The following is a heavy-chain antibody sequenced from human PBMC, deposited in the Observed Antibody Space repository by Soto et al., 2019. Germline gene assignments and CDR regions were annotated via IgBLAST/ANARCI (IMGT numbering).Heavy chain of an antibody. CDR3: TTAPYYDILTGPYYMDV. Sequence: GGSLRLSCAASGFTFSNAWMSWVRQALGKGLEWVGRIKSKTDGGTTDYAAPVKGRFTISRDDSKNTLYLQMNSLKTEDTAVYYCTTAPYYDILTGPYYMDVWGKGTTVTVSS. V-gene: IGHV3-15*01. CDR1: GFTFSNAW. D-gene: IGHD3-9*01. CDR2: IKSKTDGGTT. J-gene: IGHJ6*03.